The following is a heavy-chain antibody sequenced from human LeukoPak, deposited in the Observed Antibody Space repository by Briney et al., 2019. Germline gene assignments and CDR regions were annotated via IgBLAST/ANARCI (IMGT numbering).Heavy chain of an antibody. CDR3: AADGYTETHGDAFDI. V-gene: IGHV1-46*01. CDR2: INPSGGST. D-gene: IGHD5-24*01. Sequence: ASVKVSCKASGYTFTSYYMHWVRQAPGQGLEWMGIINPSGGSTSYAQKFQGRVTMTRDTSTSTVYMELSSLGSEDTAVYYCAADGYTETHGDAFDIWGQGTMVTVSS. CDR1: GYTFTSYY. J-gene: IGHJ3*02.